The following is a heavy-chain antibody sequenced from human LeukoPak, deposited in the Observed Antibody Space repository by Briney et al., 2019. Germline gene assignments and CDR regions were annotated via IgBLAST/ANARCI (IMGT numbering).Heavy chain of an antibody. CDR3: AKDRGNIVGATMIN. CDR1: GFTFSDYY. Sequence: GGSLRLSCAASGFTFSDYYMSWIRQAPGKGLEWVSYISSSGSTIYYADSVKGRFTISRDNSKNTLYLQMNSLRAEDTAVYYCAKDRGNIVGATMINWGQGTLVTVSS. CDR2: ISSSGSTI. V-gene: IGHV3-11*01. D-gene: IGHD1-26*01. J-gene: IGHJ4*02.